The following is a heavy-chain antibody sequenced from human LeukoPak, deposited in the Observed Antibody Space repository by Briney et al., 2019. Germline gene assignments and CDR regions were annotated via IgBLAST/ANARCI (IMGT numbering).Heavy chain of an antibody. D-gene: IGHD2-2*01. CDR3: AKDIVPAAIWGFDY. J-gene: IGHJ4*02. Sequence: GGSLRLSRAASGFTFSSYGMHWVRQAPGKGLEWVAFIRYDGSNKYYADSVKGRFTISRDNSKNTLYLQMNSLRAEETAVYYCAKDIVPAAIWGFDYWGQGTLVTVSS. V-gene: IGHV3-30*02. CDR2: IRYDGSNK. CDR1: GFTFSSYG.